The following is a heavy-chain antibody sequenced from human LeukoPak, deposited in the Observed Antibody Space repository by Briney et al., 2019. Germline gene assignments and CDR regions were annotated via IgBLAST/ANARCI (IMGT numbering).Heavy chain of an antibody. CDR2: IYYSGST. Sequence: SETLSLTCTVSGGSISSYYWSWIRQPPGKGLEWIGYIYYSGSTNYNPSLKSRVTISVDTSKNQFSLKLSSVTAADTAVYYCARDHYCSSTSCYVDAFDIWGQGTMVTVSS. CDR1: GGSISSYY. CDR3: ARDHYCSSTSCYVDAFDI. D-gene: IGHD2-2*01. V-gene: IGHV4-59*12. J-gene: IGHJ3*02.